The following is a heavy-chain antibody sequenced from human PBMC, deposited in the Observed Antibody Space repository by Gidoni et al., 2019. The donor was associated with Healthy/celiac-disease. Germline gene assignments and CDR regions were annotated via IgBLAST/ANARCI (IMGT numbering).Heavy chain of an antibody. CDR2: IYYSGST. CDR1: GGPISSGGYY. V-gene: IGHV4-31*03. D-gene: IGHD4-17*01. Sequence: QVQLQESGPGLVKPSQTLSLTCPVPGGPISSGGYYWSWIRQPPGEGLEWIGYIYYSGSTYYNPSLKGRVTISVDTSKNQFSLKLSSVTAADTAVYYCARSLDYGGAELTYYFDYWGQGTLVTVSS. CDR3: ARSLDYGGAELTYYFDY. J-gene: IGHJ4*02.